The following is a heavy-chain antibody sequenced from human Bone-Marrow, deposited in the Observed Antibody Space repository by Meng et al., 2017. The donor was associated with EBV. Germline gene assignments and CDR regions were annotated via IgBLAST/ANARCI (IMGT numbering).Heavy chain of an antibody. Sequence: QVQLEESAAEVKKPGSSVKVSCKTSGGPFRYYAISWVRQAPGQGLEWLGGFLPRLGAPNYAQKFHGRVKITADESTSTHYMDLSSLRSEDTAIYYCASESGRGYTPDYWGQGTLVTVSS. D-gene: IGHD3-10*01. V-gene: IGHV1-69*01. CDR1: GGPFRYYA. CDR2: FLPRLGAP. CDR3: ASESGRGYTPDY. J-gene: IGHJ4*02.